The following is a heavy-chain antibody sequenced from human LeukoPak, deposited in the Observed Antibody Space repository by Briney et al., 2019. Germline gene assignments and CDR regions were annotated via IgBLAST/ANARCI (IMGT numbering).Heavy chain of an antibody. Sequence: GESLKISCKGSGYSFTYWIGWVRQMPGKGLEWMVIIYSGDSHTKYSPSFQGRVTISADNSISTAYLQWSSLEASDTAMYYCASARHGDYVWDYWGQGTLVTVSS. CDR2: IYSGDSHT. CDR1: GYSFTYW. CDR3: ASARHGDYVWDY. J-gene: IGHJ4*02. D-gene: IGHD4-17*01. V-gene: IGHV5-51*01.